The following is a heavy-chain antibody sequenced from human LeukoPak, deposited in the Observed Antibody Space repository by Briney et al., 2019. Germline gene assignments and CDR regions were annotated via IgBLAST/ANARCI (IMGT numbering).Heavy chain of an antibody. D-gene: IGHD6-19*01. J-gene: IGHJ4*02. V-gene: IGHV3-15*01. CDR3: TTDAGIAVAGRTDY. CDR2: IKSKTDGGTT. CDR1: GFTFSNAW. Sequence: PGGSLRLSCAASGFTFSNAWKSWVRQAPGKGLEWVGRIKSKTDGGTTDYAAPVKGRFTISRDDSKNTLYLQMNSLKTEDTAVYYCTTDAGIAVAGRTDYWGQGTLVTVSS.